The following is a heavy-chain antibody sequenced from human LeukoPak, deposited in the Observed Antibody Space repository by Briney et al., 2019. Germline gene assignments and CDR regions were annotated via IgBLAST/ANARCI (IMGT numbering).Heavy chain of an antibody. CDR2: IRYDGSNK. CDR1: GFTFSSYG. CDR3: ARDPPHCSGGSCYPEGAFDI. D-gene: IGHD2-15*01. V-gene: IGHV3-30*02. J-gene: IGHJ3*02. Sequence: GGSLRLSCAASGFTFSSYGMHWVRQAPGKGLEWVAFIRYDGSNKYYADSVKGRFTISRDNSKNTLYLQMNSLRAEDTAVYYCARDPPHCSGGSCYPEGAFDIWGQGTMVTVSS.